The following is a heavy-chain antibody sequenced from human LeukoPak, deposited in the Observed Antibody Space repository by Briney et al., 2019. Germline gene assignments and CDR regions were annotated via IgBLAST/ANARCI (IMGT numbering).Heavy chain of an antibody. CDR3: AAQNSSSSYYYHGMDV. CDR1: GGTFSSYA. V-gene: IGHV1-69*04. CDR2: IIPIFGIA. D-gene: IGHD6-6*01. Sequence: SVKVSCKASGGTFSSYAISWVRQAPGQGLEWMGRIIPIFGIANYAQKFQGRVTITADKSTSTAYMELSSLRSEDTAVYYCAAQNSSSSYYYHGMDVWGQGTTVTVSS. J-gene: IGHJ6*02.